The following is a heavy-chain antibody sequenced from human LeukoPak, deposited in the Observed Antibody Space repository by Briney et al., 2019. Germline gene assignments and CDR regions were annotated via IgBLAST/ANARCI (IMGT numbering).Heavy chain of an antibody. CDR1: GFTFSSYG. J-gene: IGHJ6*02. D-gene: IGHD6-13*01. Sequence: PGGSLRLSCAASGFTFSSYGMHWVRQAPGKGLEWVAVIWYDGSNKYYADSVKGRFTISRDNSKNTLYLQMNSLRAEDTAVYYCAREDSSSSGMDVWGQGTTVTVSS. CDR3: AREDSSSSGMDV. CDR2: IWYDGSNK. V-gene: IGHV3-33*01.